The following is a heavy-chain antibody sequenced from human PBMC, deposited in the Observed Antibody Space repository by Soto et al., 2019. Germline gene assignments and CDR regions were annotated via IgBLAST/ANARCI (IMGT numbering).Heavy chain of an antibody. CDR3: SRTYVTDVVVVPASKDYMDV. V-gene: IGHV4-39*01. D-gene: IGHD2-2*01. Sequence: SETLSLTCTVSGGSISSSSSSRGWIRQPPGKGLEWLGIISYSGSTYYSPSLKSRVTISVDASKNLFSLKLSSVTAADTAVYYCSRTYVTDVVVVPASKDYMDVWGKGTTVTVSS. J-gene: IGHJ6*03. CDR2: ISYSGST. CDR1: GGSISSSSSS.